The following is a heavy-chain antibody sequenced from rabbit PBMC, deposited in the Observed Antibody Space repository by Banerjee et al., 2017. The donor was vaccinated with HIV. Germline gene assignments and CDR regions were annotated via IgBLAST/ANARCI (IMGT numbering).Heavy chain of an antibody. V-gene: IGHV1S7*01. CDR3: ARAGSSYATGAFDP. CDR1: GFDFSSYY. J-gene: IGHJ2*01. Sequence: QLVESGGGLVQAGGSLKLSCIASGFDFSSYYMSWVRQAPGKGLEWIGYIDPVFGSTDYANWVNGRFTISSDSAQNTVDLQMTSLTAADTATYFCARAGSSYATGAFDPWGPGTLVTVS. CDR2: IDPVFGST. D-gene: IGHD8-1*01.